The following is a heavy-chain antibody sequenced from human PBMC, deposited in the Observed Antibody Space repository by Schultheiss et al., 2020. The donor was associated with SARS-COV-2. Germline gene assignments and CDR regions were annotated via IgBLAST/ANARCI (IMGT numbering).Heavy chain of an antibody. CDR2: ISSSSSYT. Sequence: GGSLRLSCAASGFTFSSYAMSWIRQAPGKGLEWVSYISSSSSYTNYADSVKGRFTISRDNSKNTLYLQMNSLRAEDTAVYYCAKDYSLFDYWGQGTLVTVSS. V-gene: IGHV3-23*01. D-gene: IGHD2-21*01. CDR1: GFTFSSYA. CDR3: AKDYSLFDY. J-gene: IGHJ4*02.